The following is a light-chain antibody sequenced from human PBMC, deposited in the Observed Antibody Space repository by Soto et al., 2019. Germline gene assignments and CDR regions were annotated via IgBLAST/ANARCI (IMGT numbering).Light chain of an antibody. CDR1: SSNIGSNT. CDR3: AAWDASLNGVV. Sequence: QSVLTQPPSASGTPGQTIAISCSGGSSNIGSNTVNWYQQLPGTAPRLLIYSNTQRHSGVPDRFSGSKSGTSASLAISGLQSEYEGDYFCAAWDASLNGVVFGGGTKLTVL. V-gene: IGLV1-44*01. CDR2: SNT. J-gene: IGLJ2*01.